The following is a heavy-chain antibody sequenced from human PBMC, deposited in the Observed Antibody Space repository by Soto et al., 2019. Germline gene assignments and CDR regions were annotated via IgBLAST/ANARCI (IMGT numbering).Heavy chain of an antibody. CDR1: GGSMSGYH. V-gene: IGHV4-4*07. Sequence: PSETLSLTCTVSGGSMSGYHWSWVRQPAGKGLEWIGRVHSTGSTDYNPSVESRITVSLDTSKKQFSLKLKSVTAADTALYFCARDSVSPTIFDHWGQGILVTVSS. CDR3: ARDSVSPTIFDH. D-gene: IGHD3-10*01. J-gene: IGHJ4*02. CDR2: VHSTGST.